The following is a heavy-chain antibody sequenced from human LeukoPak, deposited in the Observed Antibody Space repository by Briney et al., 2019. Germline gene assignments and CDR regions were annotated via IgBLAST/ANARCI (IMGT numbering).Heavy chain of an antibody. CDR1: GCTFSTYD. Sequence: AGSLRLSCAAYGCTFSTYDMHWVRQVSGKGLEWVSSIGTIGDTFYPGSVKGRFTISRENAKNSLYLQMNGLRAGDTAVYYCARATVIGNAPVPGYMDVWGKGTTVTVSS. J-gene: IGHJ6*03. V-gene: IGHV3-13*01. D-gene: IGHD2-21*01. CDR3: ARATVIGNAPVPGYMDV. CDR2: IGTIGDT.